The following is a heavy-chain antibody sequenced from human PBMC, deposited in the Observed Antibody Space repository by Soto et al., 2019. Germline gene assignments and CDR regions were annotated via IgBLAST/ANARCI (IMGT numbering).Heavy chain of an antibody. D-gene: IGHD5-12*01. CDR1: GYTFTSYA. V-gene: IGHV1-3*01. CDR2: INAGNGNT. J-gene: IGHJ4*02. CDR3: ARQAEAGYNYGY. Sequence: QVQLVQSGAEVKKPGASVKVSCKASGYTFTSYAMHWVRQAPGQRLEWMGWINAGNGNTKYSQKFQGRVTITRDTSASTAYMELNSLRSEDTAVYDCARQAEAGYNYGYWGQGTLVTVSS.